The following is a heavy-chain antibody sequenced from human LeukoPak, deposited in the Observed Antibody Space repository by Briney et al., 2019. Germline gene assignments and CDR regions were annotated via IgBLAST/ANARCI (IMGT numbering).Heavy chain of an antibody. CDR3: ARNGDRYYDFWSVYFLDSPFDP. Sequence: PTASVKVSCKASGYTFTGYYMHWVRQAPGQGLEGMGWINPNSGGTNYAQKFQGRVTMTRDTSISTAYMELSRLRSDDTAVYYCARNGDRYYDFWSVYFLDSPFDPWGQGTLVTVSS. V-gene: IGHV1-2*02. J-gene: IGHJ5*02. CDR2: INPNSGGT. CDR1: GYTFTGYY. D-gene: IGHD3-3*01.